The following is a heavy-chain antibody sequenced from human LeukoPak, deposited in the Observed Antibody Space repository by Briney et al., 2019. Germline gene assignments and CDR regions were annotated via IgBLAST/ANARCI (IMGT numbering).Heavy chain of an antibody. J-gene: IGHJ3*02. CDR3: ARCLSRCNNGFDI. Sequence: SETLSLTCSVSGASISGYYWSWIRQPPGKGLEWFGHIYYSGSTTYNPSLKSRVTISVDSSKNQFSLRLSSVTAADTAVYYCARCLSRCNNGFDIWGQETMVTVSS. CDR1: GASISGYY. CDR2: IYYSGST. D-gene: IGHD2/OR15-2a*01. V-gene: IGHV4-59*01.